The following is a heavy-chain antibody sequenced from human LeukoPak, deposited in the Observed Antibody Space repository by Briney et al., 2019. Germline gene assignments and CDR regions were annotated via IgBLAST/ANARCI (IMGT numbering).Heavy chain of an antibody. D-gene: IGHD3-22*01. CDR1: GFTFSSYG. CDR2: IGYDGSNK. J-gene: IGHJ4*02. Sequence: GGSLRLSCAASGFTFSSYGMHWVRQAPGKGLEWVAFIGYDGSNKFYADSVKGRFTVSRDNSKNTLHLQMNSLRPEDTAIYYCAKNTYYDNSGRNYFDYWGQGTLVTVSS. V-gene: IGHV3-30*02. CDR3: AKNTYYDNSGRNYFDY.